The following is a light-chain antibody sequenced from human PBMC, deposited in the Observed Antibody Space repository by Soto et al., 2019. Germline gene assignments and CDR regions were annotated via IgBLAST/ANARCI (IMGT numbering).Light chain of an antibody. J-gene: IGKJ5*01. CDR1: QSIRSNF. CDR2: GAF. Sequence: EIVLTQSPGTLSLSPGERATLSCRASQSIRSNFLAWYQQKPGQAHRILIYGAFDRVRGIQDRFSGSGSGTDFTLTIRRLEPEDFAVYYCKQYGGLPITFGQGTRLEIK. V-gene: IGKV3-20*01. CDR3: KQYGGLPIT.